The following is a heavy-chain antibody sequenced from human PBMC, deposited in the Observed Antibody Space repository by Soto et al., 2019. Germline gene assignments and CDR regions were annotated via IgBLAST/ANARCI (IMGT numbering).Heavy chain of an antibody. CDR3: ARDGPIQQLGQSYQF. J-gene: IGHJ1*01. Sequence: PAGSLRLSCAASGFPFTVFWMSWVRQVPGKGLEWVAMINQGGTERYYVDSVKGRFTISRDNAANLVYLQMDSLRGEDTAVYYCARDGPIQQLGQSYQFWGQGTLVTVSS. CDR1: GFPFTVFW. CDR2: INQGGTER. V-gene: IGHV3-7*01. D-gene: IGHD4-4*01.